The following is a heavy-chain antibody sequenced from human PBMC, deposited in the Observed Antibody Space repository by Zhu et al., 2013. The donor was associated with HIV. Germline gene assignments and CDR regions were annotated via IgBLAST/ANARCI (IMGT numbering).Heavy chain of an antibody. CDR1: GYSISSGYY. V-gene: IGHV4-38-2*02. D-gene: IGHD3-16*02. CDR3: ASGDYIWGSYRHIGGKTFDY. CDR2: IYHSGST. J-gene: IGHJ4*02. Sequence: QVQLQESGPGLVKPSETLSLTCTVSGYSISSGYYWGWIRQPPGKGLEWIGSIYHSGSTYYNPSLKSRVTISVDTSKNQFSLNLSSVTAADTAVYYCASGDYIWGSYRHIGGKTFDYWGQGTLVAVSS.